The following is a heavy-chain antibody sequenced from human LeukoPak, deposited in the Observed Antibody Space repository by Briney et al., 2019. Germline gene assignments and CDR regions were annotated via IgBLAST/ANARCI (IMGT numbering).Heavy chain of an antibody. V-gene: IGHV1-2*02. CDR2: NNPNSGGT. Sequence: ASVKVSCKASRYTFTDYYMHLVRLAPGQGLEWMGRNNPNSGGTIYAQKFQDRVTMARDTSISTAYMELSRLRSEDTAVYYCARRLGYCSDGSCYSLNYWGQGTLVTVSS. CDR1: RYTFTDYY. CDR3: ARRLGYCSDGSCYSLNY. D-gene: IGHD2-15*01. J-gene: IGHJ4*02.